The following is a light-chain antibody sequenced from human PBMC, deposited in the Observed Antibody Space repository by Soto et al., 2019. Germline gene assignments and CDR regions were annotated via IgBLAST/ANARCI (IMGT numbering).Light chain of an antibody. J-gene: IGLJ1*01. V-gene: IGLV2-11*01. CDR3: CSYAGTYTYV. CDR1: DTNIGFYNF. CDR2: DVN. Sequence: QSVLTQPRSVPGSPGQSVTISCTGTDTNIGFYNFVSWYQQHPDKAPHLVIYDVNKRPSGVPDRFSGSKSGKTASLTISGLQADDEADYFCCSYAGTYTYVFGTGTKVTVL.